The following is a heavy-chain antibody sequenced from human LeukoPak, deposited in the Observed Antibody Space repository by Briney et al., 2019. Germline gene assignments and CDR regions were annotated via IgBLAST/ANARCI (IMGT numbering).Heavy chain of an antibody. Sequence: PSETLSLTCAAYGGSFSGYYWSWIRQPPGKGLEWIGEINHSGSTNYNPSLKSRVTISVDTSKNQFSLKLSSVTAADTAVYYCARHGVVPAAISDPWGQGTLVTVSS. CDR2: INHSGST. J-gene: IGHJ5*02. CDR1: GGSFSGYY. V-gene: IGHV4-34*01. CDR3: ARHGVVPAAISDP. D-gene: IGHD2-2*01.